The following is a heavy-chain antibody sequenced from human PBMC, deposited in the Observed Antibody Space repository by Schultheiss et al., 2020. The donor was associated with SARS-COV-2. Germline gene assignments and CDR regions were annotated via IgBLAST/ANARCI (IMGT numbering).Heavy chain of an antibody. J-gene: IGHJ4*02. V-gene: IGHV3-21*01. CDR2: ISSSSSYI. CDR3: AMSITIFGVVNPT. D-gene: IGHD3-3*01. Sequence: GGSLRLSCAASGFTLSDRYIDWVRQAPGKGLEWVSSISSSSSYIYYADSVKGRFTISRDNAKNSLYLQMNSLRAEDTAVYYCAMSITIFGVVNPTWGQGTLVTVSS. CDR1: GFTLSDRY.